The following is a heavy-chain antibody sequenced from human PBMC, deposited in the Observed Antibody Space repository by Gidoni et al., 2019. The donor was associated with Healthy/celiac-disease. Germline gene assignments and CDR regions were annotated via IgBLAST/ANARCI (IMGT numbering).Heavy chain of an antibody. J-gene: IGHJ4*02. CDR2: IIPIFGAA. V-gene: IGHV1-69*01. D-gene: IGHD6-6*01. CDR1: VGTCSSSA. Sequence: QVQLVQSGAEVKKPAPSVKVSCTASVGTCSSSAISWVRQAPGQGLEWMGGIIPIFGAANYAQKFQGRVTITADESTSTAYMELSSLGSEDTAVYYCARSIAARPGPFGYWGQGTLVTVSS. CDR3: ARSIAARPGPFGY.